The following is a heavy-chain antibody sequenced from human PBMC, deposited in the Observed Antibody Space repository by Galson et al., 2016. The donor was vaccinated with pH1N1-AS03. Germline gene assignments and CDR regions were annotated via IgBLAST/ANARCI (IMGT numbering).Heavy chain of an antibody. CDR1: GYIFTGFY. V-gene: IGHV1-2*04. CDR3: ARDPRGPCSSATCATTYYFGMDV. CDR2: INPNNGVT. Sequence: VKVSCKASGYIFTGFYVHWVRQAPGQGLEWMGWINPNNGVTNYAQKFQAWVTMTGDTSISTAYMELYGLKSADTAVYYCARDPRGPCSSATCATTYYFGMDVWGQGTTVIVSS. J-gene: IGHJ6*02. D-gene: IGHD1-26*01.